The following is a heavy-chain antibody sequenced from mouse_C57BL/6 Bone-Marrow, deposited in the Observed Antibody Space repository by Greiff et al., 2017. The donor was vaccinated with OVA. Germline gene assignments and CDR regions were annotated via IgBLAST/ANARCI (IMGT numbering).Heavy chain of an antibody. V-gene: IGHV1-63*01. CDR1: GYTFTNYW. D-gene: IGHD2-3*01. J-gene: IGHJ3*01. Sequence: QVQLQQSGAELVRPGTSVKMSCKASGYTFTNYWIGWAKQRPGHGLEWIGDIYPGGGYTNYNEKFKGKATLTADKSSSTAYMQFSSLTSEDSAIYYCARYDGDYLAWFAYWGQGTLVTVSA. CDR2: IYPGGGYT. CDR3: ARYDGDYLAWFAY.